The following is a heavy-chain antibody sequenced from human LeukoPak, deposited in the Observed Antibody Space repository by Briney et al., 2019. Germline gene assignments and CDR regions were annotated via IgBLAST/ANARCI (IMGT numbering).Heavy chain of an antibody. J-gene: IGHJ1*01. V-gene: IGHV5-51*01. CDR1: GYSFTTYW. CDR3: ASRGGKSYFHT. Sequence: GVSLKISCKGSGYSFTTYWIGWVRQMPGKALEWMGIIYPSDSDTRYSPSFQGQVTISADKSISTAYLQWSSLKASDTAMYYCASRGGKSYFHTWGQGTLVTVSS. CDR2: IYPSDSDT. D-gene: IGHD1-26*01.